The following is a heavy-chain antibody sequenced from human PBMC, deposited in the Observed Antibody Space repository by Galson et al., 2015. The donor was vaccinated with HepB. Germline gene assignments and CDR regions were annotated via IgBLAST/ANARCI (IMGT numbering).Heavy chain of an antibody. CDR3: AHSLRYCSSTSCYNPIHYNWFDP. Sequence: PALVKPTQTLTPTCTFSGFSLSTSGVGVGWIRQPPGKALEWLALIYWNDDKRYSPSLKSRLTITKDTSKNQVVLTMTNMDPVDTATYYCAHSLRYCSSTSCYNPIHYNWFDPWGQGTLVTVSS. CDR1: GFSLSTSGVG. CDR2: IYWNDDK. J-gene: IGHJ5*02. V-gene: IGHV2-5*01. D-gene: IGHD2-2*02.